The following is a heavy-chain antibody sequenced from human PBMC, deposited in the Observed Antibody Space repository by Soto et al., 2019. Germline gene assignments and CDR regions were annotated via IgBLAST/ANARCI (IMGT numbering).Heavy chain of an antibody. Sequence: QITVKESGPTLVKATQSLTLTCTFSGFSLSTSGGGVGWIRQPPGKALEWLAVIYWDDDKSYSPSLKSRLTITKDTSKNQVALTMTHMAPVDTATYFCAHTKVTNWLVPHFAFWGQGTLVTVSS. D-gene: IGHD6-19*01. CDR1: GFSLSTSGGG. V-gene: IGHV2-5*02. CDR2: IYWDDDK. J-gene: IGHJ4*02. CDR3: AHTKVTNWLVPHFAF.